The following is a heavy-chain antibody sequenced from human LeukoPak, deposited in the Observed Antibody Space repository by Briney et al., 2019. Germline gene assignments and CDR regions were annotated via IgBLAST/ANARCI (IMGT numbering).Heavy chain of an antibody. J-gene: IGHJ4*02. CDR3: AKCSGSYYFDY. CDR2: IYHSGST. Sequence: PSETLSLTCTVSGYSISSGYYWGWIRQPPGKGLEWIGSIYHSGSTYYNPSLKSRVTISVDTSKNQFSLKLSSVTAADTAVYYCAKCSGSYYFDYWGQGTLVTVSS. CDR1: GYSISSGYY. D-gene: IGHD3-10*02. V-gene: IGHV4-38-2*02.